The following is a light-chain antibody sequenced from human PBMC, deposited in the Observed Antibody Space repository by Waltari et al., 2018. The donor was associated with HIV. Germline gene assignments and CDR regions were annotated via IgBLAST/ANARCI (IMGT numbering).Light chain of an antibody. Sequence: EIVLTQSPGTLSLSQGERATLSCRASQNIGNSFLVWYQHRPGQAPRLLIYGAASRATGIPDRFSGSGSGTDFTLTINRLEPEDFAVYYCQQYGSSPPWTFGQGTKVEIK. V-gene: IGKV3-20*01. CDR1: QNIGNSF. CDR2: GAA. CDR3: QQYGSSPPWT. J-gene: IGKJ1*01.